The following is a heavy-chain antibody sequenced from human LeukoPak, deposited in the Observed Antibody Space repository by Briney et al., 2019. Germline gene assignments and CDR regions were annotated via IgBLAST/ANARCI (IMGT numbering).Heavy chain of an antibody. J-gene: IGHJ4*02. CDR1: GGSISSYY. V-gene: IGHV4-59*08. CDR3: ARRVYCSGGSCYGFYFDY. Sequence: SETLSLTCTVSGGSISSYYWSWIRQPPGKGLEWIGYIYYSGSTNYNPSLKSQVTISVDTSKNQFSLKLSSVTAADTAVYYCARRVYCSGGSCYGFYFDYWGQGTLVTVSS. D-gene: IGHD2-15*01. CDR2: IYYSGST.